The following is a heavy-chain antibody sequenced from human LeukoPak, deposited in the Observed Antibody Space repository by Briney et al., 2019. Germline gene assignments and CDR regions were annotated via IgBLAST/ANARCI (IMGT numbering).Heavy chain of an antibody. CDR1: GYSISSGYY. CDR2: IYHSGST. Sequence: SETLSLTCTVSGYSISSGYYWGWIRQPPGKGLEWIGSIYHSGSTYYNPSLNSRVTISVDTSKNQFSLKLNSVTAADTAVYYCARHDSSGPYNAFDIWGQGTMVTVSS. CDR3: ARHDSSGPYNAFDI. J-gene: IGHJ3*02. V-gene: IGHV4-38-2*02. D-gene: IGHD3-22*01.